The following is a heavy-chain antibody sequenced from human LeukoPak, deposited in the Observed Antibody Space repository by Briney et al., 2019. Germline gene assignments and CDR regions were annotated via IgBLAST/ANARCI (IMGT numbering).Heavy chain of an antibody. CDR1: AFTFGDYA. Sequence: GGSLRLSSTGSAFTFGDYAMNWVRQAPGKGLEWVGFVRGKPYGATTEYAASVKGRFTISRDDSKSIAYLQMNSLKTEDTAVYYCTRAQTEVGAKYYFDYWGQGTLVTVSS. CDR3: TRAQTEVGAKYYFDY. V-gene: IGHV3-49*04. J-gene: IGHJ4*02. CDR2: VRGKPYGATT. D-gene: IGHD1-26*01.